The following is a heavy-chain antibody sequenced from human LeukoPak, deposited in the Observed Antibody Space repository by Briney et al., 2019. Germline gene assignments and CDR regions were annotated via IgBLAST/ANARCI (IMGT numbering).Heavy chain of an antibody. Sequence: PGGSLRHSCAASDFTFSSYTMNSVRQAPGTGLEWVSSISSSNNYIYYADTVKCRFTISRHNAKNSLYLQMNSLRAEDTAIYYCARDYDSSGYFDYWGQGTLVTVSS. D-gene: IGHD3-22*01. J-gene: IGHJ4*02. CDR1: DFTFSSYT. V-gene: IGHV3-21*01. CDR3: ARDYDSSGYFDY. CDR2: ISSSNNYI.